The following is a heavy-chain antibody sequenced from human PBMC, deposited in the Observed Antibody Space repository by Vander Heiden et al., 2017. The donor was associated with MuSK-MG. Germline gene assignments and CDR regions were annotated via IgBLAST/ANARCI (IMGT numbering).Heavy chain of an antibody. D-gene: IGHD3-16*01. V-gene: IGHV3-23*01. CDR2: ISGSGGST. CDR3: AKGGLSRPFDY. CDR1: GFTFSSYD. Sequence: EVQLLESGGGLVQPGGSLRLSCAASGFTFSSYDMSWVRQAPVKGLEWVSTISGSGGSTYYADSVKGRFTISRDNSKNTLYLQMNSLRAEDTAVYYCAKGGLSRPFDYWGQGTLVTVSS. J-gene: IGHJ4*02.